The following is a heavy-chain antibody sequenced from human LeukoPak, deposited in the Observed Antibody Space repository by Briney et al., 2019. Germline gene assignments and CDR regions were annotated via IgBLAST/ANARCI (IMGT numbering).Heavy chain of an antibody. Sequence: PSETLSLTCTVSGGSISSYYWSWIRQPPGKGLELIGYMYDSGSTNYNPSLKSRVTISVDTSKNQFSLRLSSVTAADTAVYYCARHGGSYTFDFWGQGGLLGVSS. CDR2: MYDSGST. J-gene: IGHJ4*02. CDR1: GGSISSYY. V-gene: IGHV4-59*01. D-gene: IGHD1-26*01. CDR3: ARHGGSYTFDF.